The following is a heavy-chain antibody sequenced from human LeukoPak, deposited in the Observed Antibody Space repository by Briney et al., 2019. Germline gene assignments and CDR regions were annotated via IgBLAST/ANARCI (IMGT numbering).Heavy chain of an antibody. CDR2: IRRKADCGTT. D-gene: IGHD7-27*01. J-gene: IGHJ4*02. Sequence: GGSLRLSCTASGFTASGYGFGEYGLGWVREAPGKGLEWVGFIRRKADCGTTDYAASVNSRFTISRHESESITYLQMDSRKTANTAVYYCKSGASWGQGALVTASP. CDR1: GFTASGYGFGEYG. CDR3: KSGAS. V-gene: IGHV3-49*04.